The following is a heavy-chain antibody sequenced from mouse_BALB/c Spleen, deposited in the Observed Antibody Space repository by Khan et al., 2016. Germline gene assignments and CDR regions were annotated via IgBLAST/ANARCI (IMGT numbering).Heavy chain of an antibody. CDR3: ARSHYDYDVGFAY. V-gene: IGHV14-3*02. CDR1: GFNIKDTY. CDR2: IDPANGNT. J-gene: IGHJ3*01. Sequence: VQLQQSGAELVKPGASVKLSCTASGFNIKDTYMHWVKQRPEQGLEWIGRIDPANGNTKYDPKFQGKATITADTSSNTAYLQLSSLTSEDPAVYYCARSHYDYDVGFAYWGQGTLVTVSA. D-gene: IGHD2-4*01.